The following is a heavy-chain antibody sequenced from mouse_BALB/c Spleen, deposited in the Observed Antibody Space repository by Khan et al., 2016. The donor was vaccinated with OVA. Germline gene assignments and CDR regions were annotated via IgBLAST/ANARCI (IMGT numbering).Heavy chain of an antibody. V-gene: IGHV1-9*01. J-gene: IGHJ3*01. Sequence: QVQLKQSGAELMKPGASVKISCKATGYTFGSYWIEWVKQRPGHGLEWIGEILPGSGRNNYNEKFKGKATFTADTSSNKAYMQLSNLTSDDSAVYYGARGNYYGSSSWFGYWGQGTLVTVSA. CDR2: ILPGSGRN. D-gene: IGHD1-1*01. CDR1: GYTFGSYW. CDR3: ARGNYYGSSSWFGY.